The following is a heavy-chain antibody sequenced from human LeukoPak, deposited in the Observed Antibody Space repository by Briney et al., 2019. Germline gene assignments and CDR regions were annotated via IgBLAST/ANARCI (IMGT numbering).Heavy chain of an antibody. CDR2: IYHSGST. V-gene: IGHV4-38-2*02. J-gene: IGHJ6*03. CDR3: ARESSGNYYNPLGYMDV. Sequence: SETLSLTCTVSGYSISSGYYWGWIRQPPGKGLEWIGSIYHSGSTYYNPSLKSRVTISVDTSKNQFSLNLSSVTAADTAVYYCARESSGNYYNPLGYMDVWGKGTTVTVSS. CDR1: GYSISSGYY. D-gene: IGHD3-10*01.